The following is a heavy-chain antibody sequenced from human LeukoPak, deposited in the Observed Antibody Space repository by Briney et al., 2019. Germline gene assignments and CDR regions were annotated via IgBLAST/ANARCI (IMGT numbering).Heavy chain of an antibody. J-gene: IGHJ4*02. Sequence: GGSLRLSCATSGFSFSTAWMSWVRQAPGKGLEWVGRIKSKTDGGTIDYAAPVKGRFTISRDDSKNTLYLQMNSLKTEDTAVYHCTTDDYYDRSGYYFPGFDYWGQGALVTVSS. V-gene: IGHV3-15*01. CDR1: GFSFSTAW. D-gene: IGHD3-22*01. CDR2: IKSKTDGGTI. CDR3: TTDDYYDRSGYYFPGFDY.